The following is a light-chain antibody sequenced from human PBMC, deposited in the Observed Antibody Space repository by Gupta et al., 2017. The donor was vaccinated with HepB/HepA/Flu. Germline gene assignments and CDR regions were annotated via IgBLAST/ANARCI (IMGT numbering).Light chain of an antibody. CDR1: SSDVGGYNR. CDR3: SSYTSSSTYEL. CDR2: EVS. Sequence: QSALTQPPSVSGSPGQSVTISCTGTSSDVGGYNRVSWYQQPPGTAPRLMIYEVSNRPSGVPDRFSGSKSGNTASLTISGLQAEDEADYYCSSYTSSSTYELFGGGTKLTVL. J-gene: IGLJ2*01. V-gene: IGLV2-18*02.